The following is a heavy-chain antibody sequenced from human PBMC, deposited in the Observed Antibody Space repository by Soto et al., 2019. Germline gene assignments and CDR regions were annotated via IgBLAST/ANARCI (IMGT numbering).Heavy chain of an antibody. J-gene: IGHJ6*02. D-gene: IGHD1-26*01. CDR3: ARDFVVGGPTINYYYGMDV. CDR2: IYSAGNT. V-gene: IGHV3-66*01. CDR1: DGSISTYY. Sequence: ETLSLTCSVSDGSISTYYWSWIRQPPGKGLEWISIIYSAGNTYYADSVKGRFTISRDNSKNTLYLQMNSLGAEDTAVYYCARDFVVGGPTINYYYGMDVWGQGTAVTVSS.